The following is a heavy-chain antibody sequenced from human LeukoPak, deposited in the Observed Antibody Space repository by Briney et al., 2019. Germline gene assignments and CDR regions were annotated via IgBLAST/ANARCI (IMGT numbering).Heavy chain of an antibody. CDR3: ARDLVSGSWGQDY. Sequence: GGSLRLSCAASGFTFSYHWMHWVRQAPGKGLVWVSRIKSDGGSTNYADSVKGRFTISRDNAKNTLYLQMNSLRAEDTAVYYCARDLVSGSWGQDYWGQGTLVTVSS. D-gene: IGHD1-26*01. V-gene: IGHV3-74*01. J-gene: IGHJ4*02. CDR2: IKSDGGST. CDR1: GFTFSYHW.